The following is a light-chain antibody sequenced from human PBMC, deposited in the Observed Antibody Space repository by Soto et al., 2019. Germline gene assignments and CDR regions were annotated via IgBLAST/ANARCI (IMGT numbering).Light chain of an antibody. CDR3: CSFAGDPYV. V-gene: IGLV2-11*01. CDR2: DAN. CDR1: NIDVGGYNY. Sequence: SVLNQPRSVSGAPGPSVAISFPGNNIDVGGYNYVSSYQEHPGKAPKLMIYDANKRPSGVPDRFSGSKSGNTASLTISGLQAEDEADYYCCSFAGDPYVFGTGTKVTVL. J-gene: IGLJ1*01.